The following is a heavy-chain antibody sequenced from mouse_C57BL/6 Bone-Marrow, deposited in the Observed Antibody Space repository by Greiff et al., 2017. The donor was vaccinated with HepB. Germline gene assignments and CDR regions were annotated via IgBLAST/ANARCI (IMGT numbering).Heavy chain of an antibody. D-gene: IGHD2-4*01. V-gene: IGHV5-6*01. J-gene: IGHJ2*01. CDR3: ARHRIYYDYDDGGGFDY. Sequence: EVMLVESGGDLVKPGGSLKLSCAASGFTFSSYGMSWVRQTPDKRLEWVATISSGGSYTYYPDSVKGRFTISRDNAKNTLYLQMSSLKSEDTAMYYCARHRIYYDYDDGGGFDYWGQGTTLTVSS. CDR2: ISSGGSYT. CDR1: GFTFSSYG.